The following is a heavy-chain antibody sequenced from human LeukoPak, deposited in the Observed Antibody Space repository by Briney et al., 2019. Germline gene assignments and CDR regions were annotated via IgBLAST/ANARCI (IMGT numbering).Heavy chain of an antibody. D-gene: IGHD5-12*01. CDR1: SGPINSRDYH. V-gene: IGHV4-39*07. J-gene: IGHJ4*02. Sequence: PSETLSLTCSASSGPINSRDYHWGWIRQPPGKGLEWIGSIHYSGSTYYNPSLKSRVAMSVDTSKNQFSLKLNSVTAADTAVYYCARESPTSGYDYDYWGQGTLVIVSS. CDR3: ARESPTSGYDYDY. CDR2: IHYSGST.